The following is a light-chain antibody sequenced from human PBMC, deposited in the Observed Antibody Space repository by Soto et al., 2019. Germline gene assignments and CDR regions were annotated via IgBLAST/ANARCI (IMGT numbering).Light chain of an antibody. J-gene: IGKJ1*01. CDR2: GAS. CDR3: QQYVSSGT. Sequence: VLTQSPATLSVSPGERATLSFRASQSVSNNLAWYQQKPGQAPRLLIYGASNRATGIPDRFSGSGSGTDFTLTISRLEPEDFAVYYCQQYVSSGTFGQRTKVDIK. CDR1: QSVSNN. V-gene: IGKV3-20*01.